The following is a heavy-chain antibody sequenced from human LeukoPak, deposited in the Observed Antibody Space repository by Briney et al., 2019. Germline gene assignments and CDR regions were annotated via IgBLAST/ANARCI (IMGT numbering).Heavy chain of an antibody. CDR3: ARGGIPTGPYYYFYYMDV. Sequence: PGGSLRLSCAASGFTFSRNVMHWVRQAPGKGLEWVALISYDKFYADSVKGRFTISRDNSRNTLYLQMNSLRGEDAAVYSCARGGIPTGPYYYFYYMDVWGKGTAVTVSS. V-gene: IGHV3-30*01. CDR1: GFTFSRNV. D-gene: IGHD3-10*01. J-gene: IGHJ6*03. CDR2: ISYDK.